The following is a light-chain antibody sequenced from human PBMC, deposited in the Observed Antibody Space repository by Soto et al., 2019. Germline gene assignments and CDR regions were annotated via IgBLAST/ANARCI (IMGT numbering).Light chain of an antibody. CDR2: DVS. CDR3: SSYTSSGTPVV. Sequence: QSVLTQPASVSGSPGQSINISCTGTSSDVGGYNYVSWYQQHPGKAPKLMIYDVSNRPSGVSNRFSGSKSGNTASLTISGLQAEDEADYYCSSYTSSGTPVVFGGGTQLTVL. V-gene: IGLV2-14*01. CDR1: SSDVGGYNY. J-gene: IGLJ2*01.